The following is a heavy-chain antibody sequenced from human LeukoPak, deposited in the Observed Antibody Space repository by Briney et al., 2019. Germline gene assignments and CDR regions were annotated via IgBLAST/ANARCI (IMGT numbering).Heavy chain of an antibody. V-gene: IGHV1-2*02. J-gene: IGHJ4*02. D-gene: IGHD5-24*01. Sequence: GASVKVSCKASGYTFTGYYMHWVRQAPGQGLEWMGWINPNSGGTNYAQKFQGRVTMTRDTSISTAYMELSRLRSDDTAVYYCARDGEGEFGWLQRPWGQGTLVTVSS. CDR2: INPNSGGT. CDR3: ARDGEGEFGWLQRP. CDR1: GYTFTGYY.